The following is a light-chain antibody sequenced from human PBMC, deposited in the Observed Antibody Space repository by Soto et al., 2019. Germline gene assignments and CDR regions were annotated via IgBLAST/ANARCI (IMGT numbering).Light chain of an antibody. CDR3: QQYNSYSWT. Sequence: DIRMTQSPASVSSSVGYRFTSSCRASQGVSSWLAWYQQKPGKAPRLLIDDASTLTSGVPSRFSGSGSGTEFTLTISSLQPDDFATYYCQQYNSYSWTYGQGTKVDIK. V-gene: IGKV1-5*01. J-gene: IGKJ1*01. CDR1: QGVSSW. CDR2: DAS.